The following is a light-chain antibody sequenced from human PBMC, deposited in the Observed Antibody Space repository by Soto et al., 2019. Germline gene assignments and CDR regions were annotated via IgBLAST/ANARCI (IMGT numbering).Light chain of an antibody. CDR1: SSSIGSNS. CDR2: TNN. Sequence: QSLLTQPPSASGTPGQRVTISCSGSSSSIGSNSVTWYQQLPRTAPKVLIYTNNQRPSGVPDRFSGSKSGTSASLAISGLQSEDEADYYCAAWDGSLNVYVFGTGTKLTVL. J-gene: IGLJ1*01. CDR3: AAWDGSLNVYV. V-gene: IGLV1-44*01.